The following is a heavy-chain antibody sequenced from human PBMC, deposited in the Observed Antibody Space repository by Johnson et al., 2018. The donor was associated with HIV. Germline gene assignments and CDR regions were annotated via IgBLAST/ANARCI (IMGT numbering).Heavy chain of an antibody. CDR3: ARDPSTAAADSKDAFDI. CDR2: INWNGGST. V-gene: IGHV3-20*04. J-gene: IGHJ3*02. D-gene: IGHD6-13*01. Sequence: VQLVESGGGVVRPGGSLRLSCAASGFTFDDYGMSWVRQAPGKGLEWVSGINWNGGSTGYADSVKGRFTISRDNAKNSLYLQMNSLRAEDTALYYCARDPSTAAADSKDAFDIWCQGTMVTVSS. CDR1: GFTFDDYG.